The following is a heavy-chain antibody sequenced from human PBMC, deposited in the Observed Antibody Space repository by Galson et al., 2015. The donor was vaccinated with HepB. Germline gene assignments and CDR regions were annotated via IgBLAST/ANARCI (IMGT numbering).Heavy chain of an antibody. J-gene: IGHJ4*02. CDR2: IGKSGEYI. V-gene: IGHV3-21*01. CDR1: GFAVSSYS. CDR3: ARDFIAATGLMEQ. Sequence: SLRLSCAASGFAVSSYSMNWVRQAPGEGLEWVSSIGKSGEYIYYADSVKGRFTISRDNAKNSVYLQMTSLRAEDTAVYYCARDFIAATGLMEQWGQGTLVTVSS. D-gene: IGHD2-15*01.